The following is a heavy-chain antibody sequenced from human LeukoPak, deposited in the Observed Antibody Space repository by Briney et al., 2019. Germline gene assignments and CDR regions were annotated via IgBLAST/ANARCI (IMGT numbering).Heavy chain of an antibody. D-gene: IGHD3-10*01. CDR2: IYTSGST. J-gene: IGHJ4*02. CDR1: GVSISSYY. Sequence: RPSETLCLACTVSGVSISSYYWSWIRQPAGTGLEWIGRIYTSGSTNYNPSLKSRVTMSVDTSKNQFSLKLSSVTAADTAVYYCAREEDYYGSGSPLDYWGQGTLVTVSS. V-gene: IGHV4-4*07. CDR3: AREEDYYGSGSPLDY.